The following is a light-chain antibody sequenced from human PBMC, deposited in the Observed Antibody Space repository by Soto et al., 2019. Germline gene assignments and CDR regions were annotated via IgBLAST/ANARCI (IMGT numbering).Light chain of an antibody. J-gene: IGKJ1*01. Sequence: DIQLTQSPSTLSASVGDRVTITCRASQSLGNRLAWYQQKPGKAPKVLIYDASSLESGVPSRFSGSGSGTHFILSISSLQPDDFATYYCHYYSAVWTFGQGTIVDIK. CDR1: QSLGNR. CDR3: HYYSAVWT. V-gene: IGKV1-5*01. CDR2: DAS.